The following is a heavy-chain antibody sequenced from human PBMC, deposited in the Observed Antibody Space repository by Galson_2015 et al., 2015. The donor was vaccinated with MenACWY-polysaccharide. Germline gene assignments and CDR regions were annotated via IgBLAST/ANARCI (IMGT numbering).Heavy chain of an antibody. CDR2: TYYRSKWYS. Sequence: CAISGDSVSSNSAAWHWIRLSPSRGLEWLGGTYYRSKWYSYYAVSVKSRITISPDTSKNQFSLRLNSVTPEDAAVYYCARSGGGGWIDYWGQGTLVTVAS. V-gene: IGHV6-1*01. CDR1: GDSVSSNSAA. J-gene: IGHJ4*02. CDR3: ARSGGGGWIDY. D-gene: IGHD6-19*01.